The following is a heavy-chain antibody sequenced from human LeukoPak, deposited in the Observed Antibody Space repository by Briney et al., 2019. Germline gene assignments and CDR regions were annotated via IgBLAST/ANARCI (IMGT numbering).Heavy chain of an antibody. CDR3: ARGSTRAYNWNDPRPLGDY. Sequence: ASVKVSCKASGYTFTSYVISWVRQAPGQGLEWMGWISAYNGNTNYAQKLQGRVTMTTDTSTSTAYMELRSLRSDDTAVYYCARGSTRAYNWNDPRPLGDYWGQGTLVTVSS. D-gene: IGHD1-20*01. V-gene: IGHV1-18*01. CDR2: ISAYNGNT. CDR1: GYTFTSYV. J-gene: IGHJ4*02.